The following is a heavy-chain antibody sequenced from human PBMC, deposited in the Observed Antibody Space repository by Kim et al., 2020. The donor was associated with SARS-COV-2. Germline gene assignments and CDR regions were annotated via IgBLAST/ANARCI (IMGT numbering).Heavy chain of an antibody. CDR1: EFTLGNYA. J-gene: IGHJ4*02. CDR3: VRGDRKGAGRSEPTVRL. Sequence: GGSLRLSCSASEFTLGNYAMHWVRQAPGKGLEYVSVTSASGVSTYYVDSVRGRFTISRDNSENTVYLQMSSLRPEDTAVYYCVRGDRKGAGRSEPTVRLWGQGTLVTVSA. CDR2: TSASGVST. D-gene: IGHD3-10*01. V-gene: IGHV3-64D*09.